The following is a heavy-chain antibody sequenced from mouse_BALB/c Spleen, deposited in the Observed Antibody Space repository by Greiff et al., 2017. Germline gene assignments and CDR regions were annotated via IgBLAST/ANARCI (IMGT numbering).Heavy chain of an antibody. CDR3: ARDYGYDFDY. CDR2: IDPANGNT. V-gene: IGHV14-3*02. CDR1: GFNIKDTY. Sequence: EVQLQESGAELVKPGASVKLSCTASGFNIKDTYMHWVKQRPEQGLEWIGRIDPANGNTKYDPKFQGKATITADTSSNTAYLQLSSLTSEDTAVYYCARDYGYDFDYWGQGTTLTVSA. D-gene: IGHD1-2*01. J-gene: IGHJ2*01.